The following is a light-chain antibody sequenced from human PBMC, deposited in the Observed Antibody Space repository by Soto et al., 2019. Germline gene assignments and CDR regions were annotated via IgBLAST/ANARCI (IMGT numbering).Light chain of an antibody. J-gene: IGLJ3*02. Sequence: QAVVTQPPSASGTPGQRVTISCSGSSSNIGTNTVNWYQQFPRSAPKLLMYSSNQRPSGVPDRFSGSKSGTSGSLAISGLQSEAEADYYCAAWEGSRTVVMFGGGTKLTV. V-gene: IGLV1-44*01. CDR2: SSN. CDR3: AAWEGSRTVVM. CDR1: SSNIGTNT.